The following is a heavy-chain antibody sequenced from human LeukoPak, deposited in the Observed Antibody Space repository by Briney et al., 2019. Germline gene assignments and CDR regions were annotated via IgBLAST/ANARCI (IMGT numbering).Heavy chain of an antibody. CDR3: ARVSGGYFDWSFTPDAFDI. J-gene: IGHJ3*02. CDR2: IYYSGST. Sequence: SETLSLTCTVSGGSVRRGGYYWSWIRQHPGKGLEWIGYIYYSGSTYYNPSLKSRVTISVDTSKNQFSLKLSSVTAADTAVYYCARVSGGYFDWSFTPDAFDIWGQGTMVTVSS. CDR1: GGSVRRGGYY. D-gene: IGHD3-9*01. V-gene: IGHV4-31*03.